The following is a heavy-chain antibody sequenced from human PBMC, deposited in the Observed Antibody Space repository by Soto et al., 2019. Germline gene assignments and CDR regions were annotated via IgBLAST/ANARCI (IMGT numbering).Heavy chain of an antibody. CDR2: IYWDDDK. CDR1: GFSLSTSGVS. V-gene: IGHV2-5*02. CDR3: AHRPNGGWLDY. D-gene: IGHD6-19*01. J-gene: IGHJ4*02. Sequence: QITLKESGPTLVKPTQTLTLTCTFSGFSLSTSGVSVGWIRRPPGKALEWLALIYWDDDKRYSPSLKSRLTSTKDTSKNQVVLTMTNMDPVDTATYYCAHRPNGGWLDYWGQGTLVTVSS.